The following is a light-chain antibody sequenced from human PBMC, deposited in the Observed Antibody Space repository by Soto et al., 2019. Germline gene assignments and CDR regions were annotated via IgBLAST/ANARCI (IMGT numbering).Light chain of an antibody. V-gene: IGKV3-20*01. CDR3: QQYDSSPYT. J-gene: IGKJ2*01. CDR1: QSVSSTY. CDR2: AAS. Sequence: VWTQSPGTMSLSPGERATLSCRASQSVSSTYLSWYQQKPGQAPRLLIYAASSRETGIPDTFSGSGSGTYFTLTISRLEPEDCALYYCQQYDSSPYTFGQGTQLEIK.